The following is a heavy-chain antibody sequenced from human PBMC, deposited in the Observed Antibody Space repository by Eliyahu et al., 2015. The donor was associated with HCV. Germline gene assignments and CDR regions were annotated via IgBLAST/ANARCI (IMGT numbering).Heavy chain of an antibody. CDR3: TTDLGVWGSYRSSDAFDI. CDR2: IKSKTDGGTT. CDR1: GFTFSNAW. V-gene: IGHV3-15*01. Sequence: EVQLVESGGGLVKPGGSLRLSCAASGFTFSNAWMSWVRQAPGKGLEWVGRIKSKTDGGTTDYAGPGESRFTISRDDSKNTLYLQMNSLKTEDTAVYYCTTDLGVWGSYRSSDAFDIWGQGTMVTVSS. D-gene: IGHD3-16*02. J-gene: IGHJ3*02.